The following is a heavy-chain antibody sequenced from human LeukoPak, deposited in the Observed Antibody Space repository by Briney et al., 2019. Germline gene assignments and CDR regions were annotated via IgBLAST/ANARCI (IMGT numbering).Heavy chain of an antibody. J-gene: IGHJ4*02. CDR3: STLPHRDSRGFHDY. V-gene: IGHV3-7*01. CDR1: GITFSNYW. D-gene: IGHD3-22*01. CDR2: IKQDGSAI. Sequence: PGGSLRLSCAASGITFSNYWMTWVRQAPGKGLEWVANIKQDGSAINYLDSVKGRFTISRDNAKRSLHLQMSSLRADDTAVYYCSTLPHRDSRGFHDYWGQGTLVTVSS.